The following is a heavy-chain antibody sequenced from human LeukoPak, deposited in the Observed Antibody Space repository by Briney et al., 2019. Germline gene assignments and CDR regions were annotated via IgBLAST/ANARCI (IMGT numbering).Heavy chain of an antibody. CDR2: IKQDGSEK. D-gene: IGHD2-15*01. CDR1: GFTFSSYW. V-gene: IGHV3-7*01. CDR3: ARVRAPPTAVVVVAANDY. Sequence: GGSLRLSCAASGFTFSSYWMSWVRQAPGKGLEWVANIKQDGSEKYYVDSVKGRFTISRDNAKNSLYLQMNSLRAEDTAVYYCARVRAPPTAVVVVAANDYWGQGTLVTVSS. J-gene: IGHJ4*02.